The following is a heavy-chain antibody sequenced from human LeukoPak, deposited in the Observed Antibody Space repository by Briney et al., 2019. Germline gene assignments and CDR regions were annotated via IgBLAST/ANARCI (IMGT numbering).Heavy chain of an antibody. J-gene: IGHJ3*02. CDR2: IYDGGST. CDR1: GGSISTYY. D-gene: IGHD3-10*01. V-gene: IGHV4-59*01. Sequence: SETLSLTCTVSGGSISTYYWSWIRQPPGKGLEWIGYIYDGGSTNYNPSLESRVTKSVDTSKNQFSLRLSSVTAADTAVYYCARDRGVRVFDIWGQGTMVTVSS. CDR3: ARDRGVRVFDI.